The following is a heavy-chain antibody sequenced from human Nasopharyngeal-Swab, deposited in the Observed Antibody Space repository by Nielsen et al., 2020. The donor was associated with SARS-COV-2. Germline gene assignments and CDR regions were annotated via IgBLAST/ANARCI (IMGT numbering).Heavy chain of an antibody. Sequence: ASVTVSCKASGYTFTSYGISWVRPAPGQGLEWMGWISAYHGNTNYAQKLQGRVTMTTDTSTSTAYMELRSLRSDDTAVYYCSSAIDSLLYCSSTSCKFFDIWGQGTMVTVSS. D-gene: IGHD2-2*01. CDR3: SSAIDSLLYCSSTSCKFFDI. CDR2: ISAYHGNT. J-gene: IGHJ3*02. V-gene: IGHV1-18*01. CDR1: GYTFTSYG.